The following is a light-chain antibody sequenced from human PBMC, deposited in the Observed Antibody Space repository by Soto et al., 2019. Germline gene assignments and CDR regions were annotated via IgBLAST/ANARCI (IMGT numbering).Light chain of an antibody. V-gene: IGLV2-14*03. CDR2: DVN. J-gene: IGLJ2*01. Sequence: QSALTQPASVSGSPGQSIAISCTGTSSDVGAYDYVSWYQQHPGKAPKLMINDVNHRPSGVSNRFSGSKSGNTASLPISGLQGEDEADYYFSSYTSSGSVIFGGGTKLTVL. CDR1: SSDVGAYDY. CDR3: SSYTSSGSVI.